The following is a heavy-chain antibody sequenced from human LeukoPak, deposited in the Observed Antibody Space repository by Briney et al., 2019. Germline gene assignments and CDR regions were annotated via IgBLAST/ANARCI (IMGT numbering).Heavy chain of an antibody. CDR1: GGSISSSSYY. D-gene: IGHD4-11*01. V-gene: IGHV4-39*07. CDR3: ARGGRATVITY. J-gene: IGHJ4*02. CDR2: IYYSGST. Sequence: SETLSLTCTVSGGSISSSSYYWGWIRQPPGKGLEWIGSIYYSGSTCYNPSLKSRVTISVDTSKNQFSLKLSSVTAADTAVYYCARGGRATVITYWGQGTLVTVSS.